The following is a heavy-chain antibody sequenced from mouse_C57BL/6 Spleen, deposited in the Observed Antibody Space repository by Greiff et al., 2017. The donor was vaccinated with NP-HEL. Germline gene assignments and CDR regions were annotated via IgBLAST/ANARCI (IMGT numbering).Heavy chain of an antibody. CDR2: ISYDGSN. V-gene: IGHV3-6*01. Sequence: EVQLVESGPGLVKPSQSLSLTCSVTGYSITSGYYWNWIRQFPGNKLEWMGYISYDGSNNYNPSLKNRISITRDTSKNQFFLKLNSVTTEDTATYYCASTRIYDGYGAYWGQGTLVTVSA. CDR1: GYSITSGYY. D-gene: IGHD2-3*01. CDR3: ASTRIYDGYGAY. J-gene: IGHJ3*01.